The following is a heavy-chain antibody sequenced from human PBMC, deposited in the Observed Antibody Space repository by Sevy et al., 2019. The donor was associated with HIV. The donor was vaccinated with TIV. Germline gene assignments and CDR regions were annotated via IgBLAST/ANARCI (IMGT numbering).Heavy chain of an antibody. Sequence: SETLSLTCTVSGGSISSSSYYWGWIRQPPGKGLEWIGSIYYSGSTYYNPSLKSRVNISVDTSKNQISLKLSSVTAADTAVYYCARNPLPGIAAADPKGFDYWGQGTLVTVSS. CDR2: IYYSGST. D-gene: IGHD6-25*01. J-gene: IGHJ4*02. V-gene: IGHV4-39*01. CDR1: GGSISSSSYY. CDR3: ARNPLPGIAAADPKGFDY.